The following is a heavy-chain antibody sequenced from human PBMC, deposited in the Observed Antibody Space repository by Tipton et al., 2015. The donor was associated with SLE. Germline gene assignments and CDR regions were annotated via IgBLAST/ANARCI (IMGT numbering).Heavy chain of an antibody. CDR1: GYIFSSHG. V-gene: IGHV1-18*01. Sequence: QSGAEVKKPGASVRVSCKASGYIFSSHGISWMRQAPGQGLEWMGQISVNSGSTKYAQKFQGRVTMTTDTSTNTVYMEMRSLKSDDAAVYYCARVFSVTRTSWFDPWGQGTLVTVSS. CDR2: ISVNSGST. CDR3: ARVFSVTRTSWFDP. J-gene: IGHJ5*02. D-gene: IGHD4-17*01.